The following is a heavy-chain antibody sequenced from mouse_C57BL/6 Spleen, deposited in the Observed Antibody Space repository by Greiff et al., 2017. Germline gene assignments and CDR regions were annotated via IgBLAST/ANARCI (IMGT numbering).Heavy chain of an antibody. D-gene: IGHD1-1*01. CDR1: GFTFSSYG. Sequence: EVQGVESGGDLVKPGGSLKLSCAASGFTFSSYGMSWVRQTPDKRLEWVATISSGGSYTYYPDSVKGRFTISGDNAKNTLYLQMSSLKSEDTAMYYCARKRVYGSSNGYYYDYWGQGTTLTVSS. CDR3: ARKRVYGSSNGYYYDY. CDR2: ISSGGSYT. J-gene: IGHJ2*01. V-gene: IGHV5-6*01.